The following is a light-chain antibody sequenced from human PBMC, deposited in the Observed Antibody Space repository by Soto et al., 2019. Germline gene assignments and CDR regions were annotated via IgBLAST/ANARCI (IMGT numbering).Light chain of an antibody. Sequence: QSALTPPRSVSGSPGQSVTISCTGTSSDVGGYNYVSWYQQLPGKAPKLMIYDVTKRPSGVPDRFSGSKSGNTASLTISGLQAEDEADYHCCSFSGTYHWVFGGGTKVTVL. J-gene: IGLJ3*02. CDR3: CSFSGTYHWV. V-gene: IGLV2-11*01. CDR1: SSDVGGYNY. CDR2: DVT.